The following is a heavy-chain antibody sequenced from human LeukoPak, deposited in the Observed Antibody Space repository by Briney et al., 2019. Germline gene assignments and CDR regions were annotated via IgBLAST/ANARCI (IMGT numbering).Heavy chain of an antibody. J-gene: IGHJ4*02. CDR3: TRESPLDY. CDR2: IKEDASET. V-gene: IGHV3-7*01. Sequence: GGSLRLSCAASGLTFSSSWMTWVRQAPGKGLEWVANIKEDASETNYVGSAMGRFAISKDNAKNTLYLQMNSLRVEDTAIYYCTRESPLDYWGQGTQVTVSS. CDR1: GLTFSSSW.